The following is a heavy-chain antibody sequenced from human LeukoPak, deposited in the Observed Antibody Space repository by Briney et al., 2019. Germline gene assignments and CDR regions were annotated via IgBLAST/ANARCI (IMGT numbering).Heavy chain of an antibody. CDR1: GGTFSSYA. D-gene: IGHD5-18*01. CDR3: AKSVHNGYSYGYDY. Sequence: ASVKVSCKASGGTFSSYAISWVRQAPGQGLEWMGGIIPIFGTANYAQKFQGRVTITADESTSTAYMELSSLRSEDTAVYYCAKSVHNGYSYGYDYWGQGTLVTVSS. J-gene: IGHJ4*02. V-gene: IGHV1-69*13. CDR2: IIPIFGTA.